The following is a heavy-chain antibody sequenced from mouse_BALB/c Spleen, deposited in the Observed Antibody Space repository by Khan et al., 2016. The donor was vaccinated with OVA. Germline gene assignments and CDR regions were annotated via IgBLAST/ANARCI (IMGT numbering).Heavy chain of an antibody. CDR3: TRHGYVAWFTY. Sequence: VHVKQSGPELMKPGASVKISCKASGYSFTSYYIHWVMQSHGKSLEWIGYIDPFSGGTTYNQKFKGKATLTVDKSASTAYIHLSNLTSEDSAVYYCTRHGYVAWFTYWGQGTLVTVSA. J-gene: IGHJ3*01. V-gene: IGHV1S135*01. CDR1: GYSFTSYY. CDR2: IDPFSGGT. D-gene: IGHD2-2*01.